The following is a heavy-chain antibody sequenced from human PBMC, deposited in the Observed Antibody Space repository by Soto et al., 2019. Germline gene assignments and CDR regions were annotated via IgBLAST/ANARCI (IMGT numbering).Heavy chain of an antibody. CDR3: AKDRQLVRYYYYGMDV. CDR2: ISYDGSNK. Sequence: PGGSLRLSCAASGFTFSSYGMHWVRQAPGKGLEWVAFISYDGSNKYYADSVKGRFTISRDNSKKTLYLQMNSLRAEDTAVYYCAKDRQLVRYYYYGMDVWGQGTTVTVSS. D-gene: IGHD6-6*01. CDR1: GFTFSSYG. V-gene: IGHV3-30*18. J-gene: IGHJ6*02.